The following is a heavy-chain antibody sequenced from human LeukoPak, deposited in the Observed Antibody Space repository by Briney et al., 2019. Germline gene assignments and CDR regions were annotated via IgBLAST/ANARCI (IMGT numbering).Heavy chain of an antibody. J-gene: IGHJ4*02. V-gene: IGHV3-23*01. CDR1: GFTFSSYA. D-gene: IGHD2-21*02. CDR3: AKNGGDVVVTAITPVDY. Sequence: QAGGSLRLSCAASGFTFSSYAMSWVRQAPGKGLEWVSAISGSGGSTYYADSVKGRFTISRDNSKNTLYLQMNSLRAEDTAVYYCAKNGGDVVVTAITPVDYWGQGTLVTVSS. CDR2: ISGSGGST.